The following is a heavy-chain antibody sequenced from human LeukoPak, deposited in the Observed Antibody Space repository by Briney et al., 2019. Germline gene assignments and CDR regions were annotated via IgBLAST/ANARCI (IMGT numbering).Heavy chain of an antibody. CDR3: AKDSWSSST. CDR1: GFTFSSYG. J-gene: IGHJ4*02. CDR2: IWYDGSNK. V-gene: IGHV3-33*06. D-gene: IGHD6-6*01. Sequence: GGSLRLSCAASGFTFSSYGMHWVRQAPGKGLEWVAVIWYDGSNKYYADSVKGRFTISRDNPKNTLYLQMNSLRAEDTAVYYCAKDSWSSSTWGQGTLVTVSS.